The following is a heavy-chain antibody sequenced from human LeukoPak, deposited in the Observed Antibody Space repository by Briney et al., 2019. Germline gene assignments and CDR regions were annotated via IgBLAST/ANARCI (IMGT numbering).Heavy chain of an antibody. Sequence: ASVKVSCKASGYTFTGYYMHWVRQAPGQGLEWMGWINPNSGGTNYAQKFQGRVTMTRDTSISTAYMELSRLRSDDTAVYYCARGGYSGFYIRHYDYWGQGTLVTVSS. CDR3: ARGGYSGFYIRHYDY. D-gene: IGHD5-12*01. CDR1: GYTFTGYY. CDR2: INPNSGGT. J-gene: IGHJ4*02. V-gene: IGHV1-2*02.